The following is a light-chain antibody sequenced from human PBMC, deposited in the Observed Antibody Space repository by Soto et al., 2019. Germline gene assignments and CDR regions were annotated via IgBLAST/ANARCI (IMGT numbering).Light chain of an antibody. CDR1: QSVRTND. J-gene: IGKJ2*01. Sequence: ENVLTQSPGTLSLSPGERATLSCRASQSVRTNDLAWYQQKPGQAPRLLVYGASNRVPGIPDRLSGSGSGTDFTLPNRRLEPADFVAYYCQQYGTSDTVGQGTKVDIK. CDR3: QQYGTSDT. CDR2: GAS. V-gene: IGKV3-20*01.